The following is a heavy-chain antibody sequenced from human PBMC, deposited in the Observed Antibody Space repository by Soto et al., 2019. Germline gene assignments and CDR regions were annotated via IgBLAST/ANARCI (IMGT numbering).Heavy chain of an antibody. D-gene: IGHD6-13*01. V-gene: IGHV1-69*01. CDR2: IIPIFGTA. J-gene: IGHJ6*02. CDR1: GGTFSSYA. Sequence: QVQLVQSGAEVKKPGSSVKVSCKASGGTFSSYAISWVRQAPGQGLEWMGGIIPIFGTANYAQKFQGRVTXXXXXXXXXXXXXXXXXXXXXXXXXXXXXXXXXDXSSWYXXDYXYYYGXDVWGQGTTVTVSS. CDR3: XXXXXXDXSSWYXXDYXYYYGXDV.